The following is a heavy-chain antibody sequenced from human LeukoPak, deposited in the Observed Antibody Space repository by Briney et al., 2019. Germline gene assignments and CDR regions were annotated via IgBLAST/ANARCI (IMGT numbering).Heavy chain of an antibody. V-gene: IGHV3-7*01. CDR1: GFTFSSYW. D-gene: IGHD3-10*01. Sequence: GGSLRLSCAASGFTFSSYWMSWVRQAPGKGLEWVAYISKNGSEKYYADSVKGRFTISRDNAKNSLYLQMNSLRAEDTAVYSCARLYGPGQTKYFDYWGQGTLVTVSS. CDR2: ISKNGSEK. CDR3: ARLYGPGQTKYFDY. J-gene: IGHJ4*02.